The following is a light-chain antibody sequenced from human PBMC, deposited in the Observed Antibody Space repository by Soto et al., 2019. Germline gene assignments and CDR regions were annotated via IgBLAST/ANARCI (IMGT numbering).Light chain of an antibody. CDR2: GAS. J-gene: IGKJ1*01. V-gene: IGKV3-15*01. CDR1: QSVSSN. Sequence: EIVMTQSPATLSVSPGERATLSCRASQSVSSNLAWYQQKLGQAPRILIYGASTRATGIPARFSGSGSGTEFTLTISSLQSEDVAVYYCQQYNKWPPWTFGQGTKVEIK. CDR3: QQYNKWPPWT.